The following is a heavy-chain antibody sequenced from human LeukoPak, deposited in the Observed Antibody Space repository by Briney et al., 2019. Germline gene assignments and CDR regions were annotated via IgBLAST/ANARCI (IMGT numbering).Heavy chain of an antibody. V-gene: IGHV1-18*01. CDR2: ISAYNGNT. CDR3: ARASYYYDSSGYYNWFDP. Sequence: ASVKVSCKASGYTFTSYGISWVRQASGQGLEWMGWISAYNGNTNYAQMLQGRVTMTTDTSTSTAYMELRSLRSDDTAVYYCARASYYYDSSGYYNWFDPWGQGTLVTVSS. J-gene: IGHJ5*02. CDR1: GYTFTSYG. D-gene: IGHD3-22*01.